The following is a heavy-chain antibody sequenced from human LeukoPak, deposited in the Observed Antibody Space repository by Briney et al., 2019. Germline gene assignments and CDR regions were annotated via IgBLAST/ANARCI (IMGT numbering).Heavy chain of an antibody. D-gene: IGHD2-21*02. CDR2: IYYSGST. V-gene: IGHV4-39*07. Sequence: PSETLSLTCDVSGGSISSYYWGWIRQPPGKGLEWIGSIYYSGSTYYNPSLKSRVTISVDTSKNQFSLKLSSVTAADTAVYYCASTCGGDCYSGPDDYWGQGTLVTVSS. CDR3: ASTCGGDCYSGPDDY. CDR1: GGSISSYY. J-gene: IGHJ4*02.